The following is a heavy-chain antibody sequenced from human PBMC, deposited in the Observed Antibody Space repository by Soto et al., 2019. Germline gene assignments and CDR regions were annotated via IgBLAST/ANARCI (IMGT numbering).Heavy chain of an antibody. CDR3: ARDRDGYLNWFDP. V-gene: IGHV3-33*01. Sequence: PGGSLRLSCAASGFTFSSYGMHWVRQAPGKGLEWVAVIWYDGSNKYYADSAKGRFTISRDNSKNTLYLQMNSLRAEDTAVYYCARDRDGYLNWFDPWGQGTLVTVSS. CDR1: GFTFSSYG. D-gene: IGHD5-12*01. CDR2: IWYDGSNK. J-gene: IGHJ5*02.